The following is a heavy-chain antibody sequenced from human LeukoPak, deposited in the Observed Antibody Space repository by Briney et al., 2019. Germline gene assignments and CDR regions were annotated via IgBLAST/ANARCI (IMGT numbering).Heavy chain of an antibody. CDR1: GYTLTELS. Sequence: ASVKVSCKVSGYTLTELSMHWVRQAPGKGLEWMGGFDPEDGETIYAQKFQGRVTMTEDTSTDTAYMELSSLRSEDTAVYYCEGFGDYYDSSGYRDYWGQETLVTVSS. CDR3: EGFGDYYDSSGYRDY. J-gene: IGHJ4*02. D-gene: IGHD3-22*01. V-gene: IGHV1-24*01. CDR2: FDPEDGET.